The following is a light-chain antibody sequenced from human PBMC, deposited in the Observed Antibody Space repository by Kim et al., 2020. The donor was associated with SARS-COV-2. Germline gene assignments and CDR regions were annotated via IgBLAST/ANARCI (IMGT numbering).Light chain of an antibody. J-gene: IGKJ3*01. V-gene: IGKV1-9*01. CDR2: AAA. CDR1: QGISTL. CDR3: QQLNNYPFT. Sequence: VGKRVSITCVSSQGISTLLALYQPSPMKVPKLLIYAAATLKSGVQSRFSGSGSGTDFTHTISSLQPEDVATYYCQQLNNYPFTFGPGTKVDIK.